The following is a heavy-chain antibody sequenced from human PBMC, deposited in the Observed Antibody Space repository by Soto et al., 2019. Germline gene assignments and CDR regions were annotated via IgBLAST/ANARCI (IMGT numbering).Heavy chain of an antibody. CDR2: ISGSGGST. Sequence: GGSLRLSCAASGFTFSSYAMSWVRQAPGKGLEWVSAISGSGGSTYYADSVKGRFTISRDNSKNTLYLQMNSLRAEDTAVYYCARHILYDFWSGYYVRDALDIWGQGTMVTVSS. J-gene: IGHJ3*02. CDR3: ARHILYDFWSGYYVRDALDI. CDR1: GFTFSSYA. V-gene: IGHV3-23*01. D-gene: IGHD3-3*01.